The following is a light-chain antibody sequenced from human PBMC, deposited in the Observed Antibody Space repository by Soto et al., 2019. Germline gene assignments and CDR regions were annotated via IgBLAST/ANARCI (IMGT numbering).Light chain of an antibody. CDR2: EGS. CDR1: SSDVGSYNL. J-gene: IGLJ1*01. V-gene: IGLV2-23*01. Sequence: QSVLTQPASVSGSPGQSITISCTGTSSDVGSYNLVSWYQQHPGKAPKLMIYEGSKRPSGVSNRFSGSKSGNTASLTISGLKAEDEAAYYCCSYAGSSTYVFGTGAKVTVL. CDR3: CSYAGSSTYV.